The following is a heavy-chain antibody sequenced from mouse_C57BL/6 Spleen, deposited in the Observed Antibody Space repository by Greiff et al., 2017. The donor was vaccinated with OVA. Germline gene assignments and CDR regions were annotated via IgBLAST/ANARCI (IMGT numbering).Heavy chain of an antibody. D-gene: IGHD1-1*01. CDR1: GYAFSSSW. CDR2: IYPGDGDT. V-gene: IGHV1-82*01. J-gene: IGHJ2*01. CDR3: ARGSSYDYFDY. Sequence: QVQLKQSGPELVKPGASVKISCKASGYAFSSSWMNWVKQRPGKGLEWIGRIYPGDGDTNYNGKFKGKATLTADKSSSTAYMQLSSLTSEDSAVYFCARGSSYDYFDYWGQGTTLTVSS.